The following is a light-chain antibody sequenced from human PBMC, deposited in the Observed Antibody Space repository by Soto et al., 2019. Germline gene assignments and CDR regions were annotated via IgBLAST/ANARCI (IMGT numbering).Light chain of an antibody. CDR2: LDA. J-gene: IGLJ3*02. CDR1: SSNIGSNT. Sequence: QSVLTQPPSASGTPGQGVTIFCSGTSSNIGSNTVNWYRQLPGTAPKLLIFLDAQRPSGVPDRFSGSKSGTSASLAISGLHSEDEADYYCAAWDDSLSTWVFGGGTKLTVL. V-gene: IGLV1-44*01. CDR3: AAWDDSLSTWV.